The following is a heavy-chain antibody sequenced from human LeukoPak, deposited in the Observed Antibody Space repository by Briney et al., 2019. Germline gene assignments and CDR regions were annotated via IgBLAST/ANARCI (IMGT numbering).Heavy chain of an antibody. CDR1: GGSISSGSYY. V-gene: IGHV4-61*02. D-gene: IGHD3-22*01. CDR2: IYTSGST. CDR3: ARGYYDSSGYEL. J-gene: IGHJ4*02. Sequence: SETLSLTCTVSGGSISSGSYYWSWIRQPAGKGLEWIGRIYTSGSTNYNPSLKSRVTISVGTSKNQFSLKLSSVTAADTAVYYCARGYYDSSGYELWGQGTLVTVSS.